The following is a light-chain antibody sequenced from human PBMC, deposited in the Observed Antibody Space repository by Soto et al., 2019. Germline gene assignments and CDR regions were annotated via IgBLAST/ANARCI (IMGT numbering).Light chain of an antibody. V-gene: IGKV1-5*01. CDR2: DAS. CDR1: QSISSW. J-gene: IGKJ1*01. CDR3: QQYNSYPWT. Sequence: DIQRTQSPSTLSASVGDRVTITCRASQSISSWLAWYQRKPGKDPKILIYDASSLESGVPSGFSGSGSGTEFNLTISRLQTDDFATYYCQQYNSYPWTCGQGTKVDIK.